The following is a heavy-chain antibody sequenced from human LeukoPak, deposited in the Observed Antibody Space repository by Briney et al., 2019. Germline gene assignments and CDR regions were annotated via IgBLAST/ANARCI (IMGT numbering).Heavy chain of an antibody. J-gene: IGHJ4*02. V-gene: IGHV4-4*07. CDR1: GGFISNYY. CDR3: ARDSRYYDFWSGYLDY. CDR2: VSTSGST. Sequence: SETLSLTCSVSGGFISNYYWSWIRQPAGKGLEWIGRVSTSGSTNYNPSLKSRVTMSVDTSKNQFFLNLNSVTAADTAVYYCARDSRYYDFWSGYLDYWGQGTLVTVSS. D-gene: IGHD3-3*01.